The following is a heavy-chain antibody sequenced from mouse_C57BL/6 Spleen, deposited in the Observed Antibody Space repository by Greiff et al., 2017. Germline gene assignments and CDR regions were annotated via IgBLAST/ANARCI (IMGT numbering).Heavy chain of an antibody. Sequence: EVQLQESGPGLVKPSQSLSLTCSVTGYSITSGYYWNWIRQFPGNKLEWMGYISYDGSNNYNPSLKNRISITRDTSKNQFFLKLNSVTTEDTATYYCASGSPSFDYWGQGTTLTVSS. V-gene: IGHV3-6*01. CDR3: ASGSPSFDY. CDR1: GYSITSGYY. CDR2: ISYDGSN. J-gene: IGHJ2*01.